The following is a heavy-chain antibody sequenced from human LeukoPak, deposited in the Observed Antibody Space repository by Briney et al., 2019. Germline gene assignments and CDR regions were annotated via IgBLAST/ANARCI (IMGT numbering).Heavy chain of an antibody. J-gene: IGHJ4*02. CDR3: ARVRSSRIRSFDY. V-gene: IGHV1-2*02. CDR1: GFIFTGYY. D-gene: IGHD6-6*01. Sequence: ASVRVSCKASGFIFTGYYMHWVRQAPGQGLEWMGCINANSGGTNYAQKFQGRVTMTRDTSISTAYMELSRLRSDDTAVYYCARVRSSRIRSFDYWGQGTLVTVSS. CDR2: INANSGGT.